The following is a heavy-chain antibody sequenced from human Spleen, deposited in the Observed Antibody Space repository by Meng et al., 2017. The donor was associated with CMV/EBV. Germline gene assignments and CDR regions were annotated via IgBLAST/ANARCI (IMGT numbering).Heavy chain of an antibody. CDR1: GYTFTDNG. D-gene: IGHD1-26*01. CDR2: ISPYSGNT. Sequence: ASVKVSCKASGYTFTDNGINWVRQAPGQGLEWMGWISPYSGNTNYAQRFQGRVTMTTDTSTSTAYMELRSLRSDDTAVYYCARSVMGALYYFDYWGQGTLVTVSS. V-gene: IGHV1-18*01. J-gene: IGHJ4*02. CDR3: ARSVMGALYYFDY.